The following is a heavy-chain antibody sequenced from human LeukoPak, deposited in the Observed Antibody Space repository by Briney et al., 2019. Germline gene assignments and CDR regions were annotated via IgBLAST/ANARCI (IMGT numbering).Heavy chain of an antibody. Sequence: PGGSLRLSCAASGFTFSSDAMSWVRQAPGKGLEWVSAISGSGGSTYYADSVKGRFTISRDNSKNTLYLQMNSLRAEDTAVYYCAVGRDGYNYAFDIWGQGTMVTVSS. D-gene: IGHD5-24*01. J-gene: IGHJ3*02. CDR1: GFTFSSDA. CDR2: ISGSGGST. V-gene: IGHV3-23*01. CDR3: AVGRDGYNYAFDI.